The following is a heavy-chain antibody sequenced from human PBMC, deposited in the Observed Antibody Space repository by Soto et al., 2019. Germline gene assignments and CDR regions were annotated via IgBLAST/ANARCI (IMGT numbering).Heavy chain of an antibody. V-gene: IGHV3-23*01. CDR2: ISESGGST. CDR1: GFTFRSYA. D-gene: IGHD1-1*01. Sequence: EAQLLESGGGLVQPGGSLRLSCAGSGFTFRSYAMSWVRQAPGKGLEWVSAISESGGSTYYADSVKGRFTISRDNSKNTLYQQMNSLRAEDKAAYYCAKDKPGTTAFDIWGRGTLVTVSS. J-gene: IGHJ3*02. CDR3: AKDKPGTTAFDI.